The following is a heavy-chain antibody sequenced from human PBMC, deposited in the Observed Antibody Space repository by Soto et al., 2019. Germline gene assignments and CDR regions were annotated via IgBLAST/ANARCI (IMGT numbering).Heavy chain of an antibody. V-gene: IGHV1-2*02. Sequence: QAQLVQSGAEVKKPGASVKVSCMASGYTFSGNYLHWVRQAPGQGLEWMGWINPKSGGTGYAQKFQGRVTTTTDMSTSTAYMEPSSLRSADTAVYYCARGIAALRLSWFGPWGQGTLVTVSS. J-gene: IGHJ5*02. D-gene: IGHD6-13*01. CDR3: ARGIAALRLSWFGP. CDR1: GYTFSGNY. CDR2: INPKSGGT.